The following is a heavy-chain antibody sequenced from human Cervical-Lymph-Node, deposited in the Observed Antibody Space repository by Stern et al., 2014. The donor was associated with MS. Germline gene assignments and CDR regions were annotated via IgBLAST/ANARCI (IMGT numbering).Heavy chain of an antibody. J-gene: IGHJ5*02. CDR2: IYYSGST. CDR3: ARAANCSGGSCYFNWFDP. D-gene: IGHD2-15*01. CDR1: GGSISSYY. Sequence: QVQLQESGPGLVKPSETLSLTCTVSGGSISSYYWSWIRQPPGQGLEWIGYIYYSGSTNYNPSLKSRVTISVDTSKTQFSLKLSSVTAADTAVYYCARAANCSGGSCYFNWFDPWGQGTLVTVSS. V-gene: IGHV4-59*01.